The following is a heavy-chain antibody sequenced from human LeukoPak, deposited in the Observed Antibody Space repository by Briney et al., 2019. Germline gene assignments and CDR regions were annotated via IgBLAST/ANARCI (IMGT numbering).Heavy chain of an antibody. J-gene: IGHJ4*02. Sequence: SETLSLTCAVYGGSFSGYYWSWIRQPPGKGLEWIGEINHSGSTNYNPSLKSRVTISVDTSKNQFSLKLSSVTAADTAVYYCARNIADSSGYYTVGYWGQGTLVTVSS. CDR2: INHSGST. V-gene: IGHV4-34*01. D-gene: IGHD3-22*01. CDR1: GGSFSGYY. CDR3: ARNIADSSGYYTVGY.